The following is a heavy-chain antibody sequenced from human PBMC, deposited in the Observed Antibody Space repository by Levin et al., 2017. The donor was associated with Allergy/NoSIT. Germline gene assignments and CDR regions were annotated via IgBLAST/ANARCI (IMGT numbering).Heavy chain of an antibody. V-gene: IGHV3-15*01. CDR2: IKRKTDGGTT. D-gene: IGHD4-23*01. Sequence: PGESLKISCAASGFTFSKAWMSWVRRAPGKGLEWVGRIKRKTDGGTTDYAAPVKGRFTISRDDSKNTLYLQMNSLKTEDTAVYYCATVGGNSGALDYWGQGTLVTVSS. CDR1: GFTFSKAW. CDR3: ATVGGNSGALDY. J-gene: IGHJ4*02.